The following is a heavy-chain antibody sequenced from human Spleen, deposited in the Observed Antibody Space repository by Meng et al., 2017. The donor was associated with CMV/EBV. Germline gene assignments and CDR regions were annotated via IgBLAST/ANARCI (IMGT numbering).Heavy chain of an antibody. D-gene: IGHD3-16*01. V-gene: IGHV3-30*02. CDR3: ARDWAIYFDY. CDR2: IRYDGTNK. CDR1: GFTFSSFG. J-gene: IGHJ4*02. Sequence: GGSLRLSCTASGFTFSSFGMHWVRQAPGKGLEWVAFIRYDGTNKFYADSVKGRFTISRDNSKNTLSLQMNSLRAEDSAVYYCARDWAIYFDYWRQGTLVTVSS.